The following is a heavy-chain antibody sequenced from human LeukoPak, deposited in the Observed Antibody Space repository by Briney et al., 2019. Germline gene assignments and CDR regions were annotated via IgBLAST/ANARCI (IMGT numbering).Heavy chain of an antibody. CDR2: ISGSGGST. CDR3: AKGLRWLQFESQTG. J-gene: IGHJ4*02. D-gene: IGHD5-24*01. CDR1: GFTLSSYA. V-gene: IGHV3-23*01. Sequence: GGSLRLSCTASGFTLSSYAMSWVRQAPGKGLEWVSAISGSGGSTYYADSVKGRFTISRDNSKNTLYLQMNSLRAEDTAVYYCAKGLRWLQFESQTGWGQGTLVTVSS.